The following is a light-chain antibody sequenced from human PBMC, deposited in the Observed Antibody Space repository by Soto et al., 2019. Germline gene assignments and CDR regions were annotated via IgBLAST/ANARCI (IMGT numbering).Light chain of an antibody. CDR3: QSYDSSLSGPV. CDR1: SSNIGAGYD. V-gene: IGLV1-40*01. CDR2: GTS. J-gene: IGLJ2*01. Sequence: QSVLTQPPSVSGAPGQRVTISCTGSSSNIGAGYDVHWYQQLPGTAPNLLIYGTSNRPSGFPDRFSGSKSGTSASLAITGLQAEDEADYYCQSYDSSLSGPVFGGGTKLTVL.